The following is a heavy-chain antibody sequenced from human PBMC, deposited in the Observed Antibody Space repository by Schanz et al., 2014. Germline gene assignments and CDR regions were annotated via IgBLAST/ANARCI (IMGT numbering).Heavy chain of an antibody. D-gene: IGHD6-19*01. J-gene: IGHJ4*02. CDR2: ISSRSSHI. V-gene: IGHV3-21*04. Sequence: EVQLVESGGGLIQPGGSLRLSCAASGFTFSSYAMSWVRQAPGKGLEWVSSISSRSSHIYYADSVKGRFTVSRDNAKNSVYLQMNGLRVEDTAVYYCAASSGWHPSTDYWGQGTLLTVSS. CDR1: GFTFSSYA. CDR3: AASSGWHPSTDY.